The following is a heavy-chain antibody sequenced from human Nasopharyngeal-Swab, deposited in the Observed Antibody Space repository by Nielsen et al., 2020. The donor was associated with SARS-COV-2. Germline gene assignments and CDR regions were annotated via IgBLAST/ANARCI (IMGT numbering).Heavy chain of an antibody. CDR3: ARVRRELPNFDY. D-gene: IGHD1-26*01. J-gene: IGHJ4*02. CDR1: GGSISSGDYY. CDR2: IYYSGST. V-gene: IGHV4-30-4*01. Sequence: SCTVSGGSISSGDYYWSWIRQPPGKGLEWIGYIYYSGSTYYNPSLKSRVTISVDTSKNQFSLKLSSVTAADTAVYYCARVRRELPNFDYWGQGTLVTVSS.